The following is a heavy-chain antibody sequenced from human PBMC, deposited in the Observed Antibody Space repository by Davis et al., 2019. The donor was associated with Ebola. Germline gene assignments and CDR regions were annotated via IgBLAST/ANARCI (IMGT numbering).Heavy chain of an antibody. J-gene: IGHJ4*02. CDR1: GGSISSYY. CDR2: IYYSGST. Sequence: MPSETLSLSCTVSGGSISSYYWSWIRQPPGKGLEWIGYIYYSGSTYYNPSLKSRVTIPVDRSKNQFSLKLSSVTAADTAVYYCARQSYSSWDYFDYWGQGTLVTVSS. CDR3: ARQSYSSWDYFDY. D-gene: IGHD6-13*01. V-gene: IGHV4-59*12.